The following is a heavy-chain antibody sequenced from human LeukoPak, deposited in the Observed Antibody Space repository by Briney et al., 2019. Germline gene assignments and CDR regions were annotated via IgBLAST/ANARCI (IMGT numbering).Heavy chain of an antibody. J-gene: IGHJ6*02. CDR2: ISPSGGST. V-gene: IGHV1-46*01. D-gene: IGHD3-3*01. CDR3: ARETYYDFWSGYRTTNYYYYGMDV. CDR1: GYTFTSYY. Sequence: ASVKVSCKASGYTFTSYYMHWVRQAPGQGLEWMGIISPSGGSTSYAQKFQGRVTMTRDTSTSTVYMELSSLRSEDTAVYYCARETYYDFWSGYRTTNYYYYGMDVWGQGTTVTVSS.